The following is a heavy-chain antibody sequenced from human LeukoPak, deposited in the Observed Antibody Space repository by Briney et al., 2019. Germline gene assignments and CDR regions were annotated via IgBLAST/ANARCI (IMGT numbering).Heavy chain of an antibody. CDR2: IHYSGGT. D-gene: IGHD3-10*01. CDR1: GGSISNYY. Sequence: SETLSLTCSVSGGSISNYYWSWIRQPPGKELEWIGYIHYSGGTNYKPSPKSRVTISVDTSKSQFSLKLNSVSAADTAVYYCARVLKSGPYYYFDTWGQGTLVTVSS. CDR3: ARVLKSGPYYYFDT. V-gene: IGHV4-59*01. J-gene: IGHJ5*02.